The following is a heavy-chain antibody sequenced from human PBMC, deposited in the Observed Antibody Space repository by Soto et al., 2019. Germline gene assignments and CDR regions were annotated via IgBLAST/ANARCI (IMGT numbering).Heavy chain of an antibody. CDR3: ARLDIVVVVAARSWFDP. CDR2: IIQSGST. V-gene: IGHV4-34*12. D-gene: IGHD2-15*01. J-gene: IGHJ5*02. CDR1: GGSFSGYY. Sequence: QVQLQQWGAGLLKPSETLSLTCAVYGGSFSGYYWSWIRQPPVKGLEWIGEIIQSGSTNYNPSLKSRATISVDTSKNQFSLKLSSVTAADTAVYYCARLDIVVVVAARSWFDPWGQGTLVTVSS.